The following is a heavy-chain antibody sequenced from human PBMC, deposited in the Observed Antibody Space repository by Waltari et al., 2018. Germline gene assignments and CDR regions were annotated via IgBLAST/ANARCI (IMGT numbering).Heavy chain of an antibody. CDR3: GAAYCSSTSCRPPY. J-gene: IGHJ4*02. CDR2: IYTSGST. D-gene: IGHD2-2*01. Sequence: QVQLQESGPGLVKPSQTLSLTCTVSGGSISSGSYYWSWIRQPAGKGLEWIGRIYTSGSTNYNPSLKSRVTISVDTSKNQFSLKLSSVTTADTAVYYCGAAYCSSTSCRPPYWGQGTLVTVSS. CDR1: GGSISSGSYY. V-gene: IGHV4-61*02.